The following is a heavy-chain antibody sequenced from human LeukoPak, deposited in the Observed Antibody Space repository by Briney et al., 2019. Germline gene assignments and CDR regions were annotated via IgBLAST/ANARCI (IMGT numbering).Heavy chain of an antibody. J-gene: IGHJ6*02. CDR2: IYYSGST. CDR3: ARAVIAAAGTVYYYYGMDV. CDR1: GGSISSYY. D-gene: IGHD6-13*01. Sequence: PSETLSLTCTVSGGSISSYYWSWIRQPPGKGLEWIGYIYYSGSTNYNPSLKSRVTISVDTSKNQFSLKLSSVTAADTAVYYCARAVIAAAGTVYYYYGMDVWGQGTTVTVSS. V-gene: IGHV4-59*01.